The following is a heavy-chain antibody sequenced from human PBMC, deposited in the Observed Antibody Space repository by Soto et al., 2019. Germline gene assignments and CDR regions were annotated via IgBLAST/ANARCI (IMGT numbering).Heavy chain of an antibody. Sequence: QAQLVESGGGMVQPGRSLRLSCAASGFTFSSYGMHWVRQAPGTGQEWVAVISYDGGLQYYADSVKGRFTISRDNSKNMVLLQMNSLRAEDTAVYYCVSDRGYGHASVPYSWGQGTLVSVSS. CDR2: ISYDGGLQ. CDR1: GFTFSSYG. D-gene: IGHD5-18*01. V-gene: IGHV3-30*03. CDR3: VSDRGYGHASVPYS. J-gene: IGHJ4*02.